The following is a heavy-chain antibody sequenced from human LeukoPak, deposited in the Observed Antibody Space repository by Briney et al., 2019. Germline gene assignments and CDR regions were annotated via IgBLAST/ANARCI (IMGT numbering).Heavy chain of an antibody. CDR3: AREIGGD. CDR2: ISYSGST. Sequence: SETLSLTCTVCGGSISRYYWRWLRQPPGKGLEWVGYISYSGSTNYNPSLKSRVTISVETSKKQFSLKLIHPYTADPACFFLAREIGGDWGQGSLVTVSS. D-gene: IGHD2/OR15-2a*01. J-gene: IGHJ4*02. V-gene: IGHV4-59*12. CDR1: GGSISRYY.